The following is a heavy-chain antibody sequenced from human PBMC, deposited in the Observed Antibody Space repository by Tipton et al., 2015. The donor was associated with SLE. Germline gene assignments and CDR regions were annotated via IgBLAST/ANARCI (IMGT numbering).Heavy chain of an antibody. D-gene: IGHD3-22*01. Sequence: SLRLSCAASGFTFDDFAMHWVRQVPGKGLEWVSSISWNGHTFGYADSLKGRCTISRDNAKNSLYLQMHSLRAEDTALYYCAKEIRRDSSGYSSFDFWGQGTLVTVS. CDR2: ISWNGHTF. CDR1: GFTFDDFA. V-gene: IGHV3-9*01. J-gene: IGHJ4*02. CDR3: AKEIRRDSSGYSSFDF.